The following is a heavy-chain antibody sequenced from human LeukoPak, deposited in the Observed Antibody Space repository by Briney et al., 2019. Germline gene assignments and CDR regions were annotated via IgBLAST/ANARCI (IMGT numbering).Heavy chain of an antibody. D-gene: IGHD1-1*01. CDR3: ARGPAGYN. CDR1: GFTFDDYA. CDR2: ISWNSGSI. Sequence: GRSLRLSCAASGFTFDDYAMHWVRQAPGKGLEWVSGISWNSGSIGYADSVKGRFTISRDNSKNTLYLQMNSLRAEDTAVYHCARGPAGYNWGQGTLVTVSS. J-gene: IGHJ4*02. V-gene: IGHV3-9*01.